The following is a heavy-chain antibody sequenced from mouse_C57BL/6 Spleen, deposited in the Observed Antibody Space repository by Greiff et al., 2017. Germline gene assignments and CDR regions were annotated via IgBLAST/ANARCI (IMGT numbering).Heavy chain of an antibody. Sequence: QVQLKESGPGLVAPSQSLSITCTVSGFSLTSYGVHWVRQPPGKGLEWLVVIWSDGSTTYNSALNSRLSISKDNSKSRVFLKMNSLQTDDTAMYYCGRHTRLLYAMDYWGKGTSGTVSS. V-gene: IGHV2-6-1*01. CDR3: GRHTRLLYAMDY. D-gene: IGHD3-2*02. CDR1: GFSLTSYG. CDR2: IWSDGST. J-gene: IGHJ4*01.